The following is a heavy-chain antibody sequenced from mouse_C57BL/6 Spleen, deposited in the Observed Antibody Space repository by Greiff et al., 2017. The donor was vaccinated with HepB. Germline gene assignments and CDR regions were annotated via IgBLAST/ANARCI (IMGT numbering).Heavy chain of an antibody. J-gene: IGHJ4*01. D-gene: IGHD2-3*01. CDR1: GYTFTSYG. Sequence: QVQLQQSGAELARPGASVKLSCKASGYTFTSYGISWVKQRTGQGLEWIGEIYPRSGNTYYNEKFKGKATLTADKSSSTAYMELRSLTAEDSAVYFCARYEGYEAMDYWGQGTSVTVSS. CDR3: ARYEGYEAMDY. V-gene: IGHV1-81*01. CDR2: IYPRSGNT.